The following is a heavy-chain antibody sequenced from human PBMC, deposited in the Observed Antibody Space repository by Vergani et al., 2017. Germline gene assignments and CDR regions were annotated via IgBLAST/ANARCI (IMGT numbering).Heavy chain of an antibody. CDR3: ARSLWFEEFSYVMDV. Sequence: QVQLQESGPGLVKPPGTLSLTCDVSGGSISSSNWWSWVRQPPGKGLEWIGEIYHSGRINYNPSLKSRVTISVDKSKNHFSLKLSSVTAADTAVYYCARSLWFEEFSYVMDVWGQGTTVTVSS. J-gene: IGHJ6*02. CDR2: IYHSGRI. D-gene: IGHD3-10*01. CDR1: GGSISSSNW. V-gene: IGHV4-4*03.